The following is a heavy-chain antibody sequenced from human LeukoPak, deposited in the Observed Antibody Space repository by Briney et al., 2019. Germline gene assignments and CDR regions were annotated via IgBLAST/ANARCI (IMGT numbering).Heavy chain of an antibody. V-gene: IGHV3-48*01. CDR1: GFTFTSYT. Sequence: GGPLRLSCAASGFTFTSYTMNWVRQAPGKGLEWVSYITSSSSTIYYADSVKGRFTMSRGNAENSLYLQMNSLRAEDTAVYYCARNFDSWGQGTLVTVSS. D-gene: IGHD2/OR15-2a*01. CDR3: ARNFDS. CDR2: ITSSSSTI. J-gene: IGHJ4*02.